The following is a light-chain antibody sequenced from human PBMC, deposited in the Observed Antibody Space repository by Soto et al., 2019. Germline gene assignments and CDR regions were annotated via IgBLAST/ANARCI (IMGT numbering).Light chain of an antibody. CDR1: SNDVGRYNQ. CDR3: QSYDSSLSAYV. J-gene: IGLJ1*01. CDR2: EGS. V-gene: IGLV2-14*02. Sequence: QSALTQPASVSGSPGQSITISCTGSSNDVGRYNQVSWYQQHPGKAPKVMIYEGSQRPSGVPDRFSGSKSGTSASLAITGLQAEDEADYYCQSYDSSLSAYVFGTGTKVTVL.